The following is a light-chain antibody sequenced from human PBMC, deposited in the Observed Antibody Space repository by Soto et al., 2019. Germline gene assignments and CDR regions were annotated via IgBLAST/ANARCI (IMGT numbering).Light chain of an antibody. CDR1: QDIGSH. V-gene: IGKV1D-16*01. J-gene: IGKJ5*01. CDR3: LQFRSFPIT. Sequence: DIQMTQSPSSLSASVGDRVTITCRASQDIGSHLAWYQQKPEKAPKSLIYFASTLESGVPSRFSASGSGTDFTLTISSLQPEDFATYYCLQFRSFPITFGQGTRLEIK. CDR2: FAS.